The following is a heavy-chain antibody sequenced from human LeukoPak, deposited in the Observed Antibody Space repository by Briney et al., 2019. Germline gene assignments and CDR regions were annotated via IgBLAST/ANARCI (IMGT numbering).Heavy chain of an antibody. D-gene: IGHD3-16*01. CDR3: AGGINWFDS. V-gene: IGHV1-2*02. CDR1: GYTSADFY. Sequence: GASVKVSCKSPGYTSADFYMHWVRQAPGQGLEWMGWIDPNSGGTDYEQRFLGRVTMTRDTSISTAYMELSGLTSDDTAVYYCAGGINWFDSWGQGTLVTVSS. CDR2: IDPNSGGT. J-gene: IGHJ5*01.